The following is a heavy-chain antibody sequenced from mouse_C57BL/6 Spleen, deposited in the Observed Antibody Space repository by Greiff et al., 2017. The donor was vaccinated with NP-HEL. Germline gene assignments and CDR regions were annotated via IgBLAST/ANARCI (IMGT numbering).Heavy chain of an antibody. J-gene: IGHJ4*01. CDR3: AGDVDGSYAMDY. CDR1: GFPITSGYY. CDR2: ITHSGET. D-gene: IGHD2-3*01. V-gene: IGHV12-3*01. Sequence: VQLQESGPGLVKPSQSLFLTCSITGFPITSGYYWIWIRQSPGKPLEWMGYITHSGETFYNPSLQSPISITRETSKNQFFLQLNSVTTEDTAMYYWAGDVDGSYAMDYWGQGTSVTVSS.